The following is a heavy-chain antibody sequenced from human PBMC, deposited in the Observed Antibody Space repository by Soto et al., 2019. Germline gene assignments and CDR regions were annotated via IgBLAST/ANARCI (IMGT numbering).Heavy chain of an antibody. D-gene: IGHD3-16*01. CDR2: MNPNSGNT. CDR3: ARGRVLLVNWDY. CDR1: GYTFTSYD. V-gene: IGHV1-8*01. Sequence: ASVKVSCKASGYTFTSYDINWVRQATGQGLEWMGWMNPNSGNTGYAQKFQGRVTMTRNTSISTAYMELSSLRSEDTAVYYCARGRVLLVNWDYWGQGTLVTVSS. J-gene: IGHJ4*02.